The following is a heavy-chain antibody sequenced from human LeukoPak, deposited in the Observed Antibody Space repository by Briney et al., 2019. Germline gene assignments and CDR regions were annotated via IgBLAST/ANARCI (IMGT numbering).Heavy chain of an antibody. Sequence: PGGSLRLSCAASGFTFSSYGMHWVRQAPGKGLEWVAVIWYDGSNKYYADSVKGRFTISRDNSKNTLYLQMNSLRSEDTAVYYCARDPDCSSTSCSDYWGQGTLVTVSS. CDR3: ARDPDCSSTSCSDY. CDR1: GFTFSSYG. D-gene: IGHD2-2*01. J-gene: IGHJ4*02. V-gene: IGHV3-33*01. CDR2: IWYDGSNK.